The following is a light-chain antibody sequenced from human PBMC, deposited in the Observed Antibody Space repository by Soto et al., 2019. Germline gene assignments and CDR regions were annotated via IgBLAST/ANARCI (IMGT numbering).Light chain of an antibody. CDR1: QSVSNN. CDR2: GAS. V-gene: IGKV3-15*01. Sequence: EILMTQSPATLSVSPGERATLSCRASQSVSNNLAWYRQKPGQAPRLLIYGASTRATGIPARFSGSGSGTEFNLTLSRLQSEDFAVYYCQQYNNWVFTFGPGTKLDIK. J-gene: IGKJ3*01. CDR3: QQYNNWVFT.